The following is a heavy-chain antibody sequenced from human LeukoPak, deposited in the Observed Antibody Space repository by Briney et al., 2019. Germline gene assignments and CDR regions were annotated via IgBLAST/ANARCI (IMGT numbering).Heavy chain of an antibody. D-gene: IGHD3-10*01. CDR2: ISGSGGGT. CDR3: AKDFAYGSGSHPFDY. V-gene: IGHV3-23*01. J-gene: IGHJ4*02. CDR1: GFTFSSYG. Sequence: GGSLRLSCAASGFTFSSYGMSWVRQAPGKGLEWVSTISGSGGGTYYADSVKGRFTISRDNSKNTLNLQMNSLRAEDTAVYYCAKDFAYGSGSHPFDYWGQGTLVTVSS.